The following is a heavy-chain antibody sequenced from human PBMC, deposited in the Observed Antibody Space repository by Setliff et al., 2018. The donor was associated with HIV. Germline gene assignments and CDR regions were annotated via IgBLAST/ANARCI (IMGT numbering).Heavy chain of an antibody. J-gene: IGHJ5*02. V-gene: IGHV4-39*01. CDR2: VYHRGTT. CDR1: VDSISNNGYY. D-gene: IGHD2-2*01. Sequence: SETLSLTCTVSVDSISNNGYYWAWIRQPPGKGLEWIGCVYHRGTTYYNPSLKSRLAMSVDTSKNKFFLKLNSLTAADTAVYYCSLQHGRPMRWFDPWGPGTLGTVS. CDR3: SLQHGRPMRWFDP.